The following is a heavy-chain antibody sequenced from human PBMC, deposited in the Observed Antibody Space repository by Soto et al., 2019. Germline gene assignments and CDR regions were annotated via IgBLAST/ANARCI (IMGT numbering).Heavy chain of an antibody. CDR1: GFTFDDYA. CDR2: ISGDGGST. D-gene: IGHD3-22*01. V-gene: IGHV3-43*02. Sequence: GGSLRLSCAASGFTFDDYAMHWVRQAPGKGLEWVSLISGDGGSTYYADSVKGRFTISRDNSKNSLYLQMNSLRTEDTALYYCAKDMDSSGYCYYFDYWGQGTLVTVSS. CDR3: AKDMDSSGYCYYFDY. J-gene: IGHJ4*02.